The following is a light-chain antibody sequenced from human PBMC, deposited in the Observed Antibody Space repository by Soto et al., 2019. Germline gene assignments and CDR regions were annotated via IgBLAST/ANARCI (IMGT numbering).Light chain of an antibody. J-gene: IGKJ1*01. CDR2: GAS. V-gene: IGKV1-6*02. Sequence: IQMTQSPSSLSASVGDRVTITCRASQAIRNDLGWYQQKPGKAPKVLINGASNLQSGVTSRFSGSGSGTEFPLTISSLQPEDFATYFCLQDYNYPRTFGQGTKVDIK. CDR3: LQDYNYPRT. CDR1: QAIRND.